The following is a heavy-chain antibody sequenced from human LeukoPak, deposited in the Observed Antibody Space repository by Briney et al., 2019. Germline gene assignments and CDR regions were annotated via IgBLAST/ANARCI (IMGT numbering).Heavy chain of an antibody. CDR3: ARTTYYRPRVVSD. D-gene: IGHD3-10*01. J-gene: IGHJ4*02. CDR2: ITHSGST. Sequence: SETLSLTCAVYGGSFSGYSWTWIRQPPGKGLEWIGEITHSGSTNYNPSLGGRDIISSDTSKNQFSLELRSVTAADTAMYFCARTTYYRPRVVSDWSRGTLVTVSS. CDR1: GGSFSGYS. V-gene: IGHV4-34*01.